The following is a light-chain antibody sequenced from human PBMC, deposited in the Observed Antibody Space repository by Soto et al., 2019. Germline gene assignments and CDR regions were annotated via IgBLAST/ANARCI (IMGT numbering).Light chain of an antibody. CDR1: QSVSSTY. CDR2: GAS. V-gene: IGKV3-20*01. CDR3: QQFGSSPRT. Sequence: VLTQSPGTLSLSPGERATLSCRASQSVSSTYLAWYQLKPGQTPRLLIYGASSRATGIPDRFSGSGSGTDFTLTISRLEPEDFAVYYCQQFGSSPRTFGQGTKVEI. J-gene: IGKJ1*01.